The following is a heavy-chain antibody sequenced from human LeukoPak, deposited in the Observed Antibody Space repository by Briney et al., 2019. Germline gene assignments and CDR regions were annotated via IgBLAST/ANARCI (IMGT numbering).Heavy chain of an antibody. D-gene: IGHD4-17*01. CDR3: AGEPDYGDNPFDY. CDR2: INHSGST. Sequence: SETLSLTCAVYGGSFSGYYWSWIRRPPGKGLEWIGEINHSGSTNYNPSLKSRVTISVDTSKNQFSLKLSSVTAADTAVYYCAGEPDYGDNPFDYWGQGTLVTVSS. CDR1: GGSFSGYY. V-gene: IGHV4-34*01. J-gene: IGHJ4*02.